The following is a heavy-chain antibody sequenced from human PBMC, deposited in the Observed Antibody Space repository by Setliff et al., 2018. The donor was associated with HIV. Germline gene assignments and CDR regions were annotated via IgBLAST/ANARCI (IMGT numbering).Heavy chain of an antibody. J-gene: IGHJ4*01. Sequence: SETLSLTCAVSASSISSDYCWGWIRQPPGKGLEWIGSTHHSGRTYYNPSLNSRVTISVDTSKNHFSLKLRSVTAADTAVYYCARHLLRGYIYIVFDYWGHGTLVTVSS. V-gene: IGHV4-38-2*01. CDR2: THHSGRT. CDR1: ASSISSDYC. CDR3: ARHLLRGYIYIVFDY. D-gene: IGHD5-18*01.